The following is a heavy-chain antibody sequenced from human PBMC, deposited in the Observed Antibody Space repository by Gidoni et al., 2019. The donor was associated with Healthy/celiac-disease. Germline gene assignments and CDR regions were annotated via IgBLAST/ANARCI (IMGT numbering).Heavy chain of an antibody. Sequence: QVQLVESGGGVVQPGRSLRLSCAAAGFTFSSYAMHWVRQAPGKGREWVAVISYDGSNKYYADSVKGRFTISRDNSKNTLYLQMNSLRAEDTAVYYCARVFSDSSGYYGGDYFDYWGQGTLVTVSS. CDR1: GFTFSSYA. J-gene: IGHJ4*02. D-gene: IGHD3-22*01. V-gene: IGHV3-30-3*01. CDR2: ISYDGSNK. CDR3: ARVFSDSSGYYGGDYFDY.